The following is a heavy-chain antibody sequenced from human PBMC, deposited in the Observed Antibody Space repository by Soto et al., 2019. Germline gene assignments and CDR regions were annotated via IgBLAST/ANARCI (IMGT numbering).Heavy chain of an antibody. Sequence: SETLSLTCTVSGGSISSYYWSWIRQPPGKGLEWIGYIYYSGSTNYNPSLKRRVTISVDTSKNQFSLKQSSVTAADTAVYCCARDWGNSGYYRKHWYFDLWGRGTLVTVSS. CDR2: IYYSGST. CDR1: GGSISSYY. V-gene: IGHV4-59*01. D-gene: IGHD3-22*01. J-gene: IGHJ2*01. CDR3: ARDWGNSGYYRKHWYFDL.